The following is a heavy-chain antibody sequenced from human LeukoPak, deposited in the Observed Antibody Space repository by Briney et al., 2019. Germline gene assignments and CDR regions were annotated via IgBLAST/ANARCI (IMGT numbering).Heavy chain of an antibody. Sequence: SETLSLTCTVSGGSISSSSYSWGWIRQPPGRGLEWIGTVHYSGSTYYNPSLKSRVTISMDTSKNQFSLRLSSVTAADTAVYYCARPLDNGDPVPFVYWGQGTLVTVS. CDR3: ARPLDNGDPVPFVY. CDR1: GGSISSSSYS. CDR2: VHYSGST. V-gene: IGHV4-39*01. J-gene: IGHJ4*02. D-gene: IGHD4-17*01.